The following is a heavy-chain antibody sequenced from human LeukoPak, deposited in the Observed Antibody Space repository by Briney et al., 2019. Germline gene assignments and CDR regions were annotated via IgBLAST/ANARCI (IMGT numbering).Heavy chain of an antibody. V-gene: IGHV4-39*01. D-gene: IGHD6-19*01. J-gene: IGHJ4*02. CDR2: IYYSGST. Sequence: PSETLSLTCTVSGGSISSSSYYWGWIRQPPGKGLEWIGSIYYSGSTYYNPSLKSRVTISVDTSKNQFSLKLSSVTAADTAVYYCASNIAVATVTDYWGQGTLVTVS. CDR1: GGSISSSSYY. CDR3: ASNIAVATVTDY.